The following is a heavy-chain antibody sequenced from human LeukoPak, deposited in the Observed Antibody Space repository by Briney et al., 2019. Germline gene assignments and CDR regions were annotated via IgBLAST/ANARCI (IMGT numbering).Heavy chain of an antibody. CDR2: IYTSGST. J-gene: IGHJ4*02. CDR3: ARGLADYAWGSYHFDY. CDR1: GGSISSGSYY. D-gene: IGHD3-16*02. Sequence: SETLSLTCTVSGGSISSGSYYWSWIRQPAGRGLEWIGCIYTSGSTNYNPSLKSRVTISVDTSKNQFSLKLSSVTAADTAVYYCARGLADYAWGSYHFDYWGQGTLVTVSS. V-gene: IGHV4-61*02.